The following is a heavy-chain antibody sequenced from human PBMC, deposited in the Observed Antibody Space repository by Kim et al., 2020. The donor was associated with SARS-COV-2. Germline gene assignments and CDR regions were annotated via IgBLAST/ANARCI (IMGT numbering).Heavy chain of an antibody. V-gene: IGHV3-53*01. CDR1: GLTVSSNE. CDR2: TYSGGGT. J-gene: IGHJ6*02. Sequence: VGSLRLSCAASGLTVSSNEMSWVRQAPGKGLEWGSVTYSGGGTYYADSVKGRFIISRDNSKNTLYLQMNSLRAEDTALYYCAKLRGYGMDVWGQGTTVT. D-gene: IGHD3-10*01. CDR3: AKLRGYGMDV.